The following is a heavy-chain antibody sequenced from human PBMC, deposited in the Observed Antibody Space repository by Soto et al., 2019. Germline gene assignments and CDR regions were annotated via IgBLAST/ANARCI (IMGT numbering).Heavy chain of an antibody. Sequence: EVQLLESGGGLVQPGGSLRLSCAASGFTFSSYAISWVRQAPGKGLEWVSAISGSGHSTYYADSVKGRFTISRDNSKNTLYLQMNSLRAEDTAVYYCAKEQKDSSTWSELNYWGQGTLVTVSS. CDR1: GFTFSSYA. CDR2: ISGSGHST. D-gene: IGHD6-13*01. V-gene: IGHV3-23*01. CDR3: AKEQKDSSTWSELNY. J-gene: IGHJ4*02.